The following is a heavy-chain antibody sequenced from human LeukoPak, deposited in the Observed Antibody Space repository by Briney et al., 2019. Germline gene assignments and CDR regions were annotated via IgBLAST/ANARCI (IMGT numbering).Heavy chain of an antibody. J-gene: IGHJ4*02. D-gene: IGHD5-12*01. CDR3: AKARGYSGYDYFDY. V-gene: IGHV3-30*18. CDR1: GFTFSSYA. Sequence: PGGSLRLSCAASGFTFSSYAMYWVRMAPGQGLEWVTLISFDGNEKYYEDSGKGRFTISRDNSKNTLNLQMNSLRAEDAAVYYCAKARGYSGYDYFDYWGQGTLVTVSS. CDR2: ISFDGNEK.